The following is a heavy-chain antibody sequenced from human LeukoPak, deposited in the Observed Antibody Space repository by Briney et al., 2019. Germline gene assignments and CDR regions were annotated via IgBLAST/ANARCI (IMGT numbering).Heavy chain of an antibody. CDR3: ARDSGYYYGSGSPYWYFDY. CDR1: GGTFSSYA. CDR2: IIPIFGTA. Sequence: ASVKVSCKACGGTFSSYAISWVRQAPGQGLEWMGRIIPIFGTANYAQKLQGRVTVTADKSTSTAYMELSSLRSEDTAVYYCARDSGYYYGSGSPYWYFDYWGQGTLVTVSS. J-gene: IGHJ4*02. D-gene: IGHD3-10*01. V-gene: IGHV1-69*06.